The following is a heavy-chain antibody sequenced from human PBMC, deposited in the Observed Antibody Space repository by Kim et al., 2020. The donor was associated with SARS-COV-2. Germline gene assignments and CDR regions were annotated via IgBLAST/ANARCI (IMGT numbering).Heavy chain of an antibody. CDR3: AKDPGGGRWLVRAVKFDY. CDR2: ISGSGGST. V-gene: IGHV3-23*01. J-gene: IGHJ4*02. D-gene: IGHD6-19*01. Sequence: GGSLRLSCAASGFTFSSYAMSWVRQAPGKGLEWVSAISGSGGSTYYADSVKGRFTISRDNSKNTLYLQMNSLRADDTAVYYCAKDPGGGRWLVRAVKFDYWGQGTLVTVSS. CDR1: GFTFSSYA.